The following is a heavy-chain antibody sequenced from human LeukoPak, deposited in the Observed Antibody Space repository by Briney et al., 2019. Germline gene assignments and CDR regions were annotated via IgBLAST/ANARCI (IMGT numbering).Heavy chain of an antibody. CDR2: ISSSGSTI. CDR3: TRDGSQWLRPSDY. Sequence: GGSLRLSCAASGLTFSDYYMSWIRQAPGKGLEWVSYISSSGSTIYYADSVKGRFTISRDNAKNSLYLQMNSLRAEDTAVYYCTRDGSQWLRPSDYWGQRTLVTVSS. D-gene: IGHD5-12*01. J-gene: IGHJ4*02. CDR1: GLTFSDYY. V-gene: IGHV3-11*01.